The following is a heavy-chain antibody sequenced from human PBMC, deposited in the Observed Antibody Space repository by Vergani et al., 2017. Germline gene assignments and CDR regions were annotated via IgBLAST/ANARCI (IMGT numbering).Heavy chain of an antibody. CDR3: ARTTTYYYGSGSYYLDY. V-gene: IGHV4-59*01. J-gene: IGHJ4*02. CDR1: GGSISSYY. D-gene: IGHD3-10*01. CDR2: IYYSGST. Sequence: QVQLQESGPGLVKPSETLSLTCTVSGGSISSYYWSWIRQPPGKGLEWIGYIYYSGSTNYNPSLKSRVTISVDTSKNQFSLKLSSVTAADTAVYYCARTTTYYYGSGSYYLDYWGQGTLVTVSS.